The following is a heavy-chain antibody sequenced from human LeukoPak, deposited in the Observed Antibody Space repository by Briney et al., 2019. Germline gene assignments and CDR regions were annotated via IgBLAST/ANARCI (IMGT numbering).Heavy chain of an antibody. D-gene: IGHD4-17*01. CDR3: AREITVTRPFDY. J-gene: IGHJ4*02. CDR2: ISASGST. Sequence: PSETLSLTCTVPNGSICIYYWSWVRQPAGKGMEWIGRISASGSTNYNPSLKSRVTMSVDTSKNQFSLKLSSVTAADTAVYYCAREITVTRPFDYWGQGTLVTVSS. CDR1: NGSICIYY. V-gene: IGHV4-4*07.